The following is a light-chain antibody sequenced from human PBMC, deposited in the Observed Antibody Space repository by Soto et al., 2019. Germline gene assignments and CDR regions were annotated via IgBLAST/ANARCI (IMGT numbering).Light chain of an antibody. CDR3: QNYNSASET. J-gene: IGKJ3*01. CDR2: AAS. CDR1: PDINNN. Sequence: DIRMTQSPSSLSASVGDRVTITCRASPDINNNLAWYQQKPGQVPKVLIYAASTLQSGVPSRFSGSGSGTDFTLTITSLQPEDVATYYCQNYNSASETFGPGTKVDIK. V-gene: IGKV1-27*01.